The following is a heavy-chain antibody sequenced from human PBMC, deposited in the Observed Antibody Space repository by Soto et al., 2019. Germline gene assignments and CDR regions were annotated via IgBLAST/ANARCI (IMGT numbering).Heavy chain of an antibody. CDR3: ALRRHYDSSFDY. D-gene: IGHD3-22*01. CDR2: IIPIFGTA. J-gene: IGHJ4*02. CDR1: GGTFSSDA. Sequence: QVQLVQSGAEVKKPGSSVKVSCKASGGTFSSDAISCVRLAPGQGLEWMGGIIPIFGTANYAQKFQGRVTITADKTTSTAYMELSSLRSEDTAVYYCALRRHYDSSFDYWGQGPLVTVSS. V-gene: IGHV1-69*06.